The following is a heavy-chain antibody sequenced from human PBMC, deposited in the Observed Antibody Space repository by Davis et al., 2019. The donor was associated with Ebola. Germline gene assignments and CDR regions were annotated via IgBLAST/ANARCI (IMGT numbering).Heavy chain of an antibody. CDR3: ARRNSGSYRKGNNWFDP. CDR2: MNPNSGNT. V-gene: IGHV1-8*01. D-gene: IGHD1-26*01. CDR1: GYTFTSYD. J-gene: IGHJ5*02. Sequence: AASVQVSCKASGYTFTSYDINWVRQATGQGLVWMGWMNPNSGNTGYAQKFRGRVTMTRNTSISTAYMELSSLRSEDTAVYYCARRNSGSYRKGNNWFDPWGQGTLVTVSS.